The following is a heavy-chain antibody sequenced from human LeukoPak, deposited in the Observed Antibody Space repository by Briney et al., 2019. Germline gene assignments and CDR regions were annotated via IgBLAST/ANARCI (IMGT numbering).Heavy chain of an antibody. V-gene: IGHV3-74*01. CDR2: LYSEGGRT. CDR3: SRGLGQPVDT. Sequence: GGSLRLSCVGSGFIFRNDWMHWVRQAPGKGLVWVSRLYSEGGRTYYADSVKGRFTISRDNAKNTLYLQMNSLTVEDTAVYYCSRGLGQPVDTWGQGTLVTVSS. CDR1: GFIFRNDW. J-gene: IGHJ5*02. D-gene: IGHD6-6*01.